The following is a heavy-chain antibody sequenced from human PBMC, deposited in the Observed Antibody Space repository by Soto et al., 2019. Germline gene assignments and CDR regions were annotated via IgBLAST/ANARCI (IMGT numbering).Heavy chain of an antibody. CDR2: ISGSSSYI. CDR1: GFTFSSYS. J-gene: IGHJ4*02. D-gene: IGHD1-26*01. CDR3: ARALLPGSYRHRQPFDY. Sequence: EVQLVESGGGLVKPGGSLRLSCAASGFTFSSYSINWVRQAPGKGLEWVSSISGSSSYIYYADSVKGRFTISRDNAKNSLYLQMNSLRAEDTAVYYCARALLPGSYRHRQPFDYWGQGTLVTVSS. V-gene: IGHV3-21*01.